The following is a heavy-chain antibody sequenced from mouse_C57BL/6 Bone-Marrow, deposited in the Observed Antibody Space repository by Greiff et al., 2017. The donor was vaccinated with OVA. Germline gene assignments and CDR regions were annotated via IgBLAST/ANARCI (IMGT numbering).Heavy chain of an antibody. CDR3: VRGGAYYYGSSYPDWYFDV. CDR2: IRSKSSNYAT. Sequence: EVQLVESGGGLVQPKGSLKLSCAASGFTFNTYAMHWVRQAPGKGLEWVARIRSKSSNYATYYADSVKDRFTISRDDSQSMLYLQMNNLKTEDTAMYYCVRGGAYYYGSSYPDWYFDVWGTGTTVTVSS. CDR1: GFTFNTYA. V-gene: IGHV10-3*01. J-gene: IGHJ1*03. D-gene: IGHD1-1*01.